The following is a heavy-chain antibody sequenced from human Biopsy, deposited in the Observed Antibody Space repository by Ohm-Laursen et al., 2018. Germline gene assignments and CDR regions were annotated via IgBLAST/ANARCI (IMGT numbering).Heavy chain of an antibody. CDR1: GGSVRGYY. V-gene: IGHV4-59*02. CDR3: ARVRGSGFFAFDI. Sequence: SETLSLTCSVSGGSVRGYYWSWIRQTSGAGLAWDGLIFDDGATNYSPSPSLQGRVTLSIDTSENTFSLTLTSLTRADTGVYYCARVRGSGFFAFDIWGRGTTVSVSS. CDR2: IFDDGAT. D-gene: IGHD3-3*01. J-gene: IGHJ3*02.